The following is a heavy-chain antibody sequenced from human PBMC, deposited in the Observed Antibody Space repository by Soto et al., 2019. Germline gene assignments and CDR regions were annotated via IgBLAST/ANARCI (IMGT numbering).Heavy chain of an antibody. CDR2: LNHQGST. Sequence: PYVTLCLTCAVYGRSFCGYYWSWIRQPPRKGLKWIGELNHQGSTNSNQTIQRRDAISVDTSKNWFSRKRTSVTAADTAVYYRARGRLLESGAPENKWFQTWGQGTLLHVFS. CDR3: ARGRLLESGAPENKWFQT. J-gene: IGHJ5*02. CDR1: GRSFCGYY. D-gene: IGHD1-26*01. V-gene: IGHV4-34*04.